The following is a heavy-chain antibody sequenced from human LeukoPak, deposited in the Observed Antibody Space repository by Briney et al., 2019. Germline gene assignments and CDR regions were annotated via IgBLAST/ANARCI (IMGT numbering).Heavy chain of an antibody. D-gene: IGHD6-19*01. CDR2: IKQDGSEK. J-gene: IGHJ4*02. V-gene: IGHV3-7*03. Sequence: GGSLRLSCAASGFTFSSYWMSWVRKAPGKGLEWVANIKQDGSEKYYVDSVKGRFTISRDNAKNSLYLQMNSLRAEDTAVYYCARSGQWLVLHYFDYWGQGTLVTVSS. CDR3: ARSGQWLVLHYFDY. CDR1: GFTFSSYW.